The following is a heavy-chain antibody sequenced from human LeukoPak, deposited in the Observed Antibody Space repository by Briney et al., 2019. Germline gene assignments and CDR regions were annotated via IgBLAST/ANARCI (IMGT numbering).Heavy chain of an antibody. V-gene: IGHV3-30*04. CDR3: AREDTLAGLYYFDY. Sequence: GRSLRLSCAASGITFSNYGMHWVRQAPGKGLEWVAVISYDGRNKLYVDSVKGRFTISRDNAKNSLYLQMNSLRAEDTAVYYCAREDTLAGLYYFDYWGQGTLVTVSS. CDR1: GITFSNYG. CDR2: ISYDGRNK. J-gene: IGHJ4*02. D-gene: IGHD6-19*01.